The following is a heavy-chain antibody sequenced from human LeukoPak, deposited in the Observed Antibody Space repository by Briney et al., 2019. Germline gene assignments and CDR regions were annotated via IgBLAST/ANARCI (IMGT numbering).Heavy chain of an antibody. CDR3: TVLPPYDSSGYPIDY. J-gene: IGHJ4*02. V-gene: IGHV3-73*01. CDR2: IRSKVNSYAT. Sequence: GGSLRLSCAASGFTFSGSAMHWVRQASGKGLEWVGRIRSKVNSYATAYAASVKGRFTISRDDSKNTAYLQMNSLKTEDTAVYYCTVLPPYDSSGYPIDYWGQGTLVTVSS. CDR1: GFTFSGSA. D-gene: IGHD3-22*01.